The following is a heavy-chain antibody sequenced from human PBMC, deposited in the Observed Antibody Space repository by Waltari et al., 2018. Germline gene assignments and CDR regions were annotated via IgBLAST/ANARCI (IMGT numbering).Heavy chain of an antibody. J-gene: IGHJ4*02. CDR1: GYTFTVYY. D-gene: IGHD4-17*01. CDR2: INPNSGDT. V-gene: IGHV1-2*06. Sequence: QVHLVPSGAEVKKPGASVKVSCQASGYTFTVYYIQWVRRAHGQGLEWMGRINPNSGDTNYAQKFQGRVTLTRDTSINTAYMELSSLKSDDTAVYYCARDLGSDYGNRDYWGQGTLVTVPS. CDR3: ARDLGSDYGNRDY.